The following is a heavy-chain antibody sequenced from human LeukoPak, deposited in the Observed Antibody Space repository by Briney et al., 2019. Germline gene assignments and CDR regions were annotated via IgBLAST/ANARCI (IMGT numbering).Heavy chain of an antibody. V-gene: IGHV3-64*04. Sequence: PGGSLRLSCSASGFTFSSNTMFWVRQAPGKGPGYVSAISSSGGSTNYADSVKGRFTIPRDNSRNTLYLQMNSLRAEDTAVYYCAKDRPRIDYWGQGTLVTVSS. CDR1: GFTFSSNT. CDR2: ISSSGGST. CDR3: AKDRPRIDY. J-gene: IGHJ4*02.